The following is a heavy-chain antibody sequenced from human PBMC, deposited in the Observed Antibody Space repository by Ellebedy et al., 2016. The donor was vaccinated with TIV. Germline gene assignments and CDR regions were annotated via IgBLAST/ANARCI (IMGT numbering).Heavy chain of an antibody. CDR1: GFTFSNYW. Sequence: GESLKISCAASGFTFSNYWMSWVRQAPGKGLEWVANIKQDGSGKYYVDSVKGRFTISRDNAKDSLDLQVNSLRAEDTAVYYCARGWYDSGWYPDAFDIWGQGTMVTVSS. CDR2: IKQDGSGK. J-gene: IGHJ3*02. V-gene: IGHV3-7*01. CDR3: ARGWYDSGWYPDAFDI. D-gene: IGHD6-19*01.